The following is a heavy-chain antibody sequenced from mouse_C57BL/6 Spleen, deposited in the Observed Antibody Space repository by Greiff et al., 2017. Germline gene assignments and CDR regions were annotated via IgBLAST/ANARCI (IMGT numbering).Heavy chain of an antibody. D-gene: IGHD1-1*01. V-gene: IGHV1-55*01. J-gene: IGHJ2*01. CDR3: ARERTDYYGSSYLDY. CDR1: GYTFTSYW. CDR2: IYPGSGST. Sequence: QVQLQQPGAELVKPGASVKMSCKASGYTFTSYWITWVKQRPGQGLEWIGDIYPGSGSTNYNEKFKSKATLTVDTSSSTAYMQLSSLTSEDSAVYYGARERTDYYGSSYLDYCGQGTTLTVSS.